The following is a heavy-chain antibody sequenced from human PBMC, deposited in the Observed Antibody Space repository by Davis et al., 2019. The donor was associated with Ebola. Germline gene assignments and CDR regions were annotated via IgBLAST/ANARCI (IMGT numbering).Heavy chain of an antibody. CDR2: IFPGDSDT. V-gene: IGHV5-51*01. J-gene: IGHJ4*02. CDR3: ARQESLYGSSDY. CDR1: GYNFRNYW. Sequence: GESLKISCKDPGYNFRNYWIAWVRQMPGKGLEFMGIIFPGDSDTKYSPSFQGQVTISADKSINTAYLQWSSLRVSDTAMYYCARQESLYGSSDYWGQGTLVTVSS. D-gene: IGHD4-23*01.